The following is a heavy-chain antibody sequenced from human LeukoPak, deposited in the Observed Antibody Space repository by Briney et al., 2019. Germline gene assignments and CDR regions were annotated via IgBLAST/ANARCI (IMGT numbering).Heavy chain of an antibody. J-gene: IGHJ3*02. V-gene: IGHV3-9*01. Sequence: PGGSLRLSCAASGFTFDDYAMHWVRQAPGKGLEWVSGISWNSGSIGYADSVKGRFTISRDNAKNSLYLQMNSLRAEDTALYYCAKARGEAVAGTGGDAFDIWGQGTMVTVSS. CDR1: GFTFDDYA. CDR2: ISWNSGSI. D-gene: IGHD6-19*01. CDR3: AKARGEAVAGTGGDAFDI.